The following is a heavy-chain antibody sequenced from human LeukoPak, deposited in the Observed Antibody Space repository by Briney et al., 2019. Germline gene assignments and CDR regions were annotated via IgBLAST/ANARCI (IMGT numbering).Heavy chain of an antibody. CDR1: GYTFTVYY. Sequence: ASVKVSCKASGYTFTVYYMHWVRQAPGQGLEWMGWINPNSGGTNYAQKFQGRVTMTRDTSISTAYMELSRLRSDDTAVYYCAKGGYGDYVPYFDYWGQGTLVTVSS. CDR3: AKGGYGDYVPYFDY. V-gene: IGHV1-2*02. D-gene: IGHD4-17*01. CDR2: INPNSGGT. J-gene: IGHJ4*02.